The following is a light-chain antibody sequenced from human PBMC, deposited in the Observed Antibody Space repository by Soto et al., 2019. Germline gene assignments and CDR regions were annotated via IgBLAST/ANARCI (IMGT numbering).Light chain of an antibody. CDR3: QQYDNWPPYT. Sequence: EIVMTQSPATLSVSPGERATLSCRASQSVSSNLAWHQQKPGQAPRLLFYGASTRATGIPARFSGSGSGTEFTLTISSLQSEDFAVYYCQQYDNWPPYTFGQGTKLQIK. CDR2: GAS. J-gene: IGKJ2*01. CDR1: QSVSSN. V-gene: IGKV3-15*01.